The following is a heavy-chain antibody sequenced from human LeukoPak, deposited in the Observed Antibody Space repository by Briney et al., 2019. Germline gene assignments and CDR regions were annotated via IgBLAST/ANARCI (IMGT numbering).Heavy chain of an antibody. J-gene: IGHJ4*02. Sequence: SETLSLTCTVSGGSISSGDYYWSWISQPPGKGLEWIGYIYYSGSTYYNPSLKSRVTISVDTSKNQFSLKLSSVTAADTAVYYCARVARGSGWFYFDYWGQGTLVTVSS. CDR3: ARVARGSGWFYFDY. CDR2: IYYSGST. V-gene: IGHV4-30-4*01. CDR1: GGSISSGDYY. D-gene: IGHD6-19*01.